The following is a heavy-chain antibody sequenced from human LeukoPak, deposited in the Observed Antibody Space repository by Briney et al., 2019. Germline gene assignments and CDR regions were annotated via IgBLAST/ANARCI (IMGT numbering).Heavy chain of an antibody. Sequence: PGRSLRLSCAASGFTFSSYAMSWVRQAPGKGLEWVSAISGSGGSTYYADSVKGRFIISRDNSKNTLYLQMNSLRAEDTAVYYCAKAFLSIVVVTAYDYWGQGTLVTVSS. V-gene: IGHV3-23*01. D-gene: IGHD2-21*02. CDR3: AKAFLSIVVVTAYDY. CDR1: GFTFSSYA. CDR2: ISGSGGST. J-gene: IGHJ4*02.